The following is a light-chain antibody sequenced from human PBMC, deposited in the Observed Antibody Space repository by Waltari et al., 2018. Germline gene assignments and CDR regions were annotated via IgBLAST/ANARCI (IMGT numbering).Light chain of an antibody. CDR2: YVS. CDR1: SNNVGDYNL. V-gene: IGLV2-23*02. Sequence: QSALTQPVSVSGSPGQSVTISCTGTSNNVGDYNLVSWFQHHPAQAPKLLIFYVSNRPSGVSNRFTGAKSGNTASLTISGLQTEDEADYYCCSYSTGGSWMFGGGTKLTVL. J-gene: IGLJ3*02. CDR3: CSYSTGGSWM.